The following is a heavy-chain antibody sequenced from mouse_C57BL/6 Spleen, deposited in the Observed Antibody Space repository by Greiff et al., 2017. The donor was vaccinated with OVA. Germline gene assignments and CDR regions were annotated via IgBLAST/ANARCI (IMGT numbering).Heavy chain of an antibody. Sequence: QVQLQQPGAELVKPGASVKLSCKASGYTFTSYWMHWVKQRPGQGLEWIGMIHPNSGSTKYNEKFKSKATLTVDKSSSTAYMQLSSLTSEDSAVYYCAREEMVTTRTWFAYWGQGTLVTVSA. CDR2: IHPNSGST. J-gene: IGHJ3*01. V-gene: IGHV1-64*01. D-gene: IGHD2-2*01. CDR3: AREEMVTTRTWFAY. CDR1: GYTFTSYW.